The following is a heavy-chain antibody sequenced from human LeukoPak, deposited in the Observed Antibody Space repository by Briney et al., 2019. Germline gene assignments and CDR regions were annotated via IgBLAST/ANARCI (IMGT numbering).Heavy chain of an antibody. CDR2: IGTSSTNT. Sequence: GGSLRLSCAASGFTFSDWYMNWVRRAPGKGLEWISCIGTSSTNTHYADSVKGRFTISRDNTKNSVHLQLKNVRAEDTAVYYCARPCGGDCSFLDIWGQGTMVTVSS. V-gene: IGHV3-11*01. J-gene: IGHJ3*02. D-gene: IGHD2-21*01. CDR1: GFTFSDWY. CDR3: ARPCGGDCSFLDI.